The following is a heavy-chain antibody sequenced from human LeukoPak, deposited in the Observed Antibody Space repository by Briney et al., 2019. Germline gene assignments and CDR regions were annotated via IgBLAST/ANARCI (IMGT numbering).Heavy chain of an antibody. Sequence: GGSLRLSCAASGFTFSRSGMHWVRQAPGKGLEWVAVISYDGSSTYYADSVKGRFTISRDNSKNTLYLQMNSLRAEDTAVYYCAKEIAERYTSSWPFDYWGQGTLVTVSS. CDR2: ISYDGSST. J-gene: IGHJ4*02. D-gene: IGHD6-13*01. CDR1: GFTFSRSG. CDR3: AKEIAERYTSSWPFDY. V-gene: IGHV3-30*18.